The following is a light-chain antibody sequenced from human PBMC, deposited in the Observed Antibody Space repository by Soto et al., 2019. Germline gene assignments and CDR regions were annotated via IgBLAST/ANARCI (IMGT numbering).Light chain of an antibody. V-gene: IGKV3-11*01. CDR1: QSVSNN. Sequence: EIVLTQSPATLSLSPGERATLSCRASQSVSNNLTWYQQKPGQAPRLLIYDASNRSTGFPARFSGSGSGTDFPLTISGLEPEDFAVYYWQQRSNKWPRTFGQGTKLETK. CDR3: QQRSNKWPRT. CDR2: DAS. J-gene: IGKJ2*01.